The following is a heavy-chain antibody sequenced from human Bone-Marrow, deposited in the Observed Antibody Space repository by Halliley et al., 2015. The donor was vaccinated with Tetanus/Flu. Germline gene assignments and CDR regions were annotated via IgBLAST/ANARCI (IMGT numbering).Heavy chain of an antibody. J-gene: IGHJ3*02. D-gene: IGHD6-19*01. CDR3: ARGGSSGWYTRTDAFDI. V-gene: IGHV3-7*04. Sequence: IKQDGSEKYYMDSVNGRFTISRDNAKNSLYLQMNSLRAEDTAVYYCARGGSSGWYTRTDAFDIWGQGTMVTVSS. CDR2: IKQDGSEK.